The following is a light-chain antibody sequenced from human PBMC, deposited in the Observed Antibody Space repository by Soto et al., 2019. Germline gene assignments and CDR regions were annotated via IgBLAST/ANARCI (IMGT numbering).Light chain of an antibody. CDR3: SSYADSNSYV. J-gene: IGLJ1*01. CDR1: SSDVGGYNY. Sequence: QSVLTQPPSASGSPGQSVTISCTGTSSDVGGYNYVYWYQQHPGKAPKLMIYEVTKRPSGVPDRFSGSKSGNTASLTASGLQAEDEADYYCSSYADSNSYVFGTGTKVTVL. V-gene: IGLV2-8*01. CDR2: EVT.